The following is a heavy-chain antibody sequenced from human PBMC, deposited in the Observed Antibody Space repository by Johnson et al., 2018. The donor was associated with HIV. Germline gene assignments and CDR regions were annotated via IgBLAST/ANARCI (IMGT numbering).Heavy chain of an antibody. CDR1: GFTVSNKY. J-gene: IGHJ3*01. D-gene: IGHD2-15*01. CDR3: ARDLVVCDHAEPLTKAFDV. V-gene: IGHV3-66*01. Sequence: MQLVESGGGLVQPGGSLRLSCAASGFTVSNKYMSWVRQAPGKGPEWVSVIYSGGSTYYADSVKGRFTISRDNSKNTLYLQMNSLRVEDTAVYYCARDLVVCDHAEPLTKAFDVWGQGTMVTVSS. CDR2: IYSGGST.